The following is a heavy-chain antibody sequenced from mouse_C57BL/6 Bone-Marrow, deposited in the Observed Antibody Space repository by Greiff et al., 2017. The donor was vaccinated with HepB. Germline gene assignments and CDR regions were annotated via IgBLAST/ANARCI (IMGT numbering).Heavy chain of an antibody. V-gene: IGHV1-53*01. CDR3: ARSPYYGSSYRYFDY. CDR2: INPSNGGT. Sequence: VKLQQPGTELVKPGASVKLSCKASGYTFTSYWMHWVKQRPGQGLEWIGNINPSNGGTNYNEKFKSKATLTVDKSSSTAYMQLSSLTSEDSAVYYCARSPYYGSSYRYFDYWGQGTTLTVSS. D-gene: IGHD1-1*01. J-gene: IGHJ2*01. CDR1: GYTFTSYW.